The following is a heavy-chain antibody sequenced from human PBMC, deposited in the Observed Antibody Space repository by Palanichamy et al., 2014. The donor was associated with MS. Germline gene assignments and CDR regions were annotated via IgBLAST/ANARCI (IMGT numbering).Heavy chain of an antibody. CDR2: IYYSGST. V-gene: IGHV4-39*01. CDR3: ALTYYWDGGSY. D-gene: IGHD3-10*01. CDR1: GGSISSSSYH. Sequence: QLQLQESGPGLVKPSETLSLTCTVSGGSISSSSYHWGWIRQPPREGGVEWIGSIYYSGSTYYNPSLKSRVTISVDTSKNQFSLKLSSVTAADTAVYYCALTYYWDGGSYWGQGTLVTVSS. J-gene: IGHJ4*02.